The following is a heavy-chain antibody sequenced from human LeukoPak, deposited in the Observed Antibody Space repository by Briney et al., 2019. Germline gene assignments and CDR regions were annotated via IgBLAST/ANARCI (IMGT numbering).Heavy chain of an antibody. Sequence: KTSETLSLTCTVSGGSISSYYWSWIRQPPGKGLEWIGYIYYSGSTNYNPSLKSRVTISVDTSKNQFSLKLSSVTAADTAVYYCARGLRRISRADPSWFDPWGQGTLVTVSS. D-gene: IGHD2/OR15-2a*01. J-gene: IGHJ5*02. CDR3: ARGLRRISRADPSWFDP. CDR1: GGSISSYY. CDR2: IYYSGST. V-gene: IGHV4-59*12.